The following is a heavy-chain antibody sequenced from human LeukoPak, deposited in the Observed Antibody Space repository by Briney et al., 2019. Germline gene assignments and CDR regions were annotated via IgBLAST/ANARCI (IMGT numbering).Heavy chain of an antibody. CDR3: ATDSQSSVYYF. Sequence: ASETLSLTCAVYGGSFSLYHWSWIRQSPGKGLEWIGEVNRWGSTNYNPSLESRVTISVDRSKNQFSLNLRSLTAADTAVYYCATDSQSSVYYFWGQGALVTVSP. CDR1: GGSFSLYH. V-gene: IGHV4-34*01. D-gene: IGHD6-25*01. J-gene: IGHJ4*02. CDR2: VNRWGST.